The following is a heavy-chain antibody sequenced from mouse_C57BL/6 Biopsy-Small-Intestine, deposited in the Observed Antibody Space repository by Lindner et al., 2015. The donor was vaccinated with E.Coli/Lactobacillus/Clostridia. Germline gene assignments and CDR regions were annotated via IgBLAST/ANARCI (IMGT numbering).Heavy chain of an antibody. CDR1: DTRSPPT. J-gene: IGHJ4*01. CDR3: APASLAFDY. V-gene: IGHV1-72*04. Sequence: SVKVXCKALDTRSPPTICDWVRQAPGQGLEWMGWIDPKSGGTKYAQKFQGRVTMTRDTSISTAYMELTGLKSDDAAIYYCAPASLAFDYWGQGTLVTVSS. CDR2: IDPKSGGT.